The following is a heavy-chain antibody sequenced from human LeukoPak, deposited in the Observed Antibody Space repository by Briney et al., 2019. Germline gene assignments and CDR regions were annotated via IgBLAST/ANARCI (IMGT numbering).Heavy chain of an antibody. CDR1: GFTISGYW. J-gene: IGHJ4*02. CDR2: IKKDGSEK. V-gene: IGHV3-7*01. D-gene: IGHD3-10*01. Sequence: PGGSLSLSCTVSGFTISGYWLSWIRQAPGKGLEWVANIKKDGSEKYYVDSVKGRFTISRDNAKNSLYLQMNSLRPEATAVYYCANDVKFSWLWANGEVKGDYWGQGTLVTVSS. CDR3: ANDVKFSWLWANGEVKGDY.